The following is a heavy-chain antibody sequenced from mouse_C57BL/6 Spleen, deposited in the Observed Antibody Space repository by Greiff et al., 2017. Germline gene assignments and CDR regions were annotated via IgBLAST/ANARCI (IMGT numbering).Heavy chain of an antibody. D-gene: IGHD2-3*01. Sequence: EVKLMESGGDLVKPGGSLKLSCAASGFTFSSYGMSWVRQTPDKRLEWVATISSGGSYTYYPDSVKGRFTISRDNAKNPLYLQMSSLKSEDTAMYYCARRGDGYPWFAYWGQGTLVTVSA. J-gene: IGHJ3*01. CDR1: GFTFSSYG. V-gene: IGHV5-6*02. CDR3: ARRGDGYPWFAY. CDR2: ISSGGSYT.